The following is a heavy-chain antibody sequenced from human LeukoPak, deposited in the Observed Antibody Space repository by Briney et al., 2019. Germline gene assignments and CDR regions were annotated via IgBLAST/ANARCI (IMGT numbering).Heavy chain of an antibody. CDR1: GYSFDRYG. CDR2: IGAFNGNT. V-gene: IGHV1-18*01. D-gene: IGHD3-22*01. Sequence: ASVKVSCKASGYSFDRYGISRVRQAPGQGLEWLGWIGAFNGNTNYAQNLQGRVTMTADTSTTTAYMELRSLSSDDTAVYYCARDFHSYDGSENHFEDTFDVWGQGTMVTVSS. J-gene: IGHJ3*01. CDR3: ARDFHSYDGSENHFEDTFDV.